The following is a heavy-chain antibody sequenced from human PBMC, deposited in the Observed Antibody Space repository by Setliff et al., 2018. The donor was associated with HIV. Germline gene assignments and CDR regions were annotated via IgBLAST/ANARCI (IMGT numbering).Heavy chain of an antibody. CDR3: TSPRDYYDLLSFDY. CDR1: GFTFSHAW. Sequence: PGGSLRLSCAASGFTFSHAWMSWVRQAPGKGLEWVGHIKSEGDGGATNYAAPVIGRFIISRDDSRSTVYLQMNSLKTEDTALYYCTSPRDYYDLLSFDYWGQGTLVTVSS. CDR2: IKSEGDGGAT. D-gene: IGHD3-22*01. J-gene: IGHJ4*02. V-gene: IGHV3-15*01.